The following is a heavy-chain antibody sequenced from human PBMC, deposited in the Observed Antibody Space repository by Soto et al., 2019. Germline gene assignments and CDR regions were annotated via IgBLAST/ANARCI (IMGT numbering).Heavy chain of an antibody. V-gene: IGHV3-30*18. CDR1: GFTFSSYG. J-gene: IGHJ4*02. D-gene: IGHD4-17*01. CDR3: AKTTGPYGDYHTIGY. CDR2: ISYDGSNK. Sequence: QVQLVESGGGVVQPGRSLRLSCAASGFTFSSYGMHWVRQAPGKGLEWVAVISYDGSNKYYADSVKGRFTISRDNSXXTLYLQMNSLRAEDTAVYYCAKTTGPYGDYHTIGYWGQGTLVTVSS.